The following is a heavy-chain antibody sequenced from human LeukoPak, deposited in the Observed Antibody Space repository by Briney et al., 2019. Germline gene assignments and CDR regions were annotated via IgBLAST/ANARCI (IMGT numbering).Heavy chain of an antibody. J-gene: IGHJ4*02. V-gene: IGHV4-34*01. Sequence: SETLSLTCAVFGGTFSGYFWSWIRQPPGKGLEWIGEITPSGSTNYSPSLKSRVSISIDTSKKKLSLILTSVTAADSAVYYCPSSFYYDSRDYWGQGTLVTVSS. CDR3: PSSFYYDSRDY. CDR2: ITPSGST. D-gene: IGHD3-22*01. CDR1: GGTFSGYF.